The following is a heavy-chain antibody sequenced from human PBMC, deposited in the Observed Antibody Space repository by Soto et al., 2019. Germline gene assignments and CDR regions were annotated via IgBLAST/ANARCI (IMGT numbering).Heavy chain of an antibody. Sequence: SETLSLTCTVSGGSISSSSYYWGWIRQPPGKRLEWIGSIYYSGTTNYNPSLKSRLTMSLDTPNNQLSLKLTSVTAADTAVYYCARAKYYFDSGSHFFFDPWGQGTLVTVSS. CDR1: GGSISSSSYY. V-gene: IGHV4-39*07. J-gene: IGHJ5*02. CDR3: ARAKYYFDSGSHFFFDP. CDR2: IYYSGTT. D-gene: IGHD3-10*01.